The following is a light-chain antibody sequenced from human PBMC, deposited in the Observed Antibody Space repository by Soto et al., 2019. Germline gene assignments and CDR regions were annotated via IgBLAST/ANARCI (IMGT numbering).Light chain of an antibody. Sequence: EIVMTQSPATLSVSPGERATLSCRASQSVSTYLAWYQQKFGQAPRLLIHGASTRATGIPARFSGSGSGTDFTLTVSRLEPEDFALYYCQQYGNSPITFGQGTRLEIK. V-gene: IGKV3-15*01. CDR2: GAS. J-gene: IGKJ5*01. CDR1: QSVSTY. CDR3: QQYGNSPIT.